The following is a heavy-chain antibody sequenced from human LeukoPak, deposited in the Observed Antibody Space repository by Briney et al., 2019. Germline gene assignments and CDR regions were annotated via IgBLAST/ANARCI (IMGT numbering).Heavy chain of an antibody. D-gene: IGHD5-12*01. V-gene: IGHV3-23*01. Sequence: DPGGSLRLSCAASGFTFSTYSMSWVRQAPRKGLEWVSVIYPSGGTTYYADSVKGRFTISRDNSKSTLYLQMHSLRAEDTALYYCAKDQRPDSGYDIDSWGQGTLVTVSS. CDR1: GFTFSTYS. CDR3: AKDQRPDSGYDIDS. J-gene: IGHJ4*02. CDR2: IYPSGGTT.